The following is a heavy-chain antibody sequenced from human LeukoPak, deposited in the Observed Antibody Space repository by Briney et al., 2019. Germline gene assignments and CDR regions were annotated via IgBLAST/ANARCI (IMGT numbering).Heavy chain of an antibody. D-gene: IGHD6-13*01. V-gene: IGHV3-9*01. CDR3: VKVTAAGFVDH. CDR2: IGWNSGGI. J-gene: IGHJ4*02. CDR1: GFTFDDYA. Sequence: QSGGSLRLSCAASGFTFDDYAMPWVRQAPGKGLEWVSGIGWNSGGIVYADSVKGRFTISRDNAKNSLYLQMNSLGAEDTALYYCVKVTAAGFVDHWGQGTLVTVSS.